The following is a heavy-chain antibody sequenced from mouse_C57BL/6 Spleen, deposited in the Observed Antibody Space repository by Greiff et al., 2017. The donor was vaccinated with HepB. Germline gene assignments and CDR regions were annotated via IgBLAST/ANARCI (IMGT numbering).Heavy chain of an antibody. V-gene: IGHV5-6*01. CDR2: ISSGGSYT. CDR3: ARRGSYAFAY. CDR1: GFTFSSYG. Sequence: EVQVVESGGDLVKPGGSLKLSCAASGFTFSSYGMSWVRQTPDKRLEWVATISSGGSYTYYPDSVKGRFTISRDNAKNTLYLQMSSLKSEDTAMYYCARRGSYAFAYWGQGTLVTVSA. J-gene: IGHJ3*01. D-gene: IGHD1-1*01.